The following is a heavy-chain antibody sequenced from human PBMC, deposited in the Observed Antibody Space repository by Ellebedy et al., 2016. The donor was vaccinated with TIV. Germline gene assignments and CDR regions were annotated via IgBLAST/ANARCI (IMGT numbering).Heavy chain of an antibody. J-gene: IGHJ5*02. CDR1: GFSFRSYW. CDR3: ARRGSYGDYAVHINSWFDR. CDR2: IYQDGSDE. Sequence: GESLKISCAASGFSFRSYWMSWVRQAPGKGLEWVANIYQDGSDEYYVDSVKGRFTISRDNANRALFLQMSSLRVEDTAVYYCARRGSYGDYAVHINSWFDRWGQGTLVTVSS. V-gene: IGHV3-7*01. D-gene: IGHD4-17*01.